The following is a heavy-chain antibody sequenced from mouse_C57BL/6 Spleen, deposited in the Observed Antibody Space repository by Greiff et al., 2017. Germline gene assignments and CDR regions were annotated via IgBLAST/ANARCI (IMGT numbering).Heavy chain of an antibody. J-gene: IGHJ3*01. V-gene: IGHV3-1*01. Sequence: EVQLVESGPGMVKPSQSLSLTCTVTGYSITSGYDWHWIRHFPGNKLEWMGYISYSGSTNYNPSLKSRISITHDTSKNHFFLKLNSVTTEDTATYYCARETAQAPFAYWGQGTLVTVSA. D-gene: IGHD3-2*02. CDR2: ISYSGST. CDR1: GYSITSGYD. CDR3: ARETAQAPFAY.